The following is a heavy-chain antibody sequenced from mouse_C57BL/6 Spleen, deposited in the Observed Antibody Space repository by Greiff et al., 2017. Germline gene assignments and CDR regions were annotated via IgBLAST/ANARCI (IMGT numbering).Heavy chain of an antibody. V-gene: IGHV1-55*01. Sequence: QVQLQQPGAELVKPGASVKMSCKASGYTFTSYWITWVKQRPGQGLEWIGDIYPGSGSTNYNEKFKSKATLTVDTSSSTAYMQLSSPTSEDSAVYYCARSTYSILYYAMDYWGQGTSVTVSS. J-gene: IGHJ4*01. D-gene: IGHD2-10*01. CDR1: GYTFTSYW. CDR2: IYPGSGST. CDR3: ARSTYSILYYAMDY.